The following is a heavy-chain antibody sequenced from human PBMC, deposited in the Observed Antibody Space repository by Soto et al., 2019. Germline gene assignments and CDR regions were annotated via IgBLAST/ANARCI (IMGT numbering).Heavy chain of an antibody. Sequence: QVQLVQSGAEVKMPGSSVKVPCKASGGTFNSFSIDWVRQAPGQGLEWMGGIIPMSGRPNYAQRFQGRVTFSADNSTNTVYLEVSSLTNEDTAVYYCTRRGRQSANWFDPWGQGTLVTVSS. V-gene: IGHV1-69*06. CDR1: GGTFNSFS. CDR3: TRRGRQSANWFDP. J-gene: IGHJ5*02. CDR2: IIPMSGRP.